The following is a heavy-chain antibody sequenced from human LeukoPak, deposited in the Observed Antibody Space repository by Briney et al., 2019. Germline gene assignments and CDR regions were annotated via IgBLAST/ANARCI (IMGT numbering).Heavy chain of an antibody. Sequence: GGSLRLSCAASGFIFSSYGMHWGPQAHGKGRGWGAFIRYDGSKKYYADSVKARFTITRDNSKNTLYLQMNSLRAEDTAVYYCARDYGGSSPFDYWGQGTLVTVSS. CDR2: IRYDGSKK. V-gene: IGHV3-30*02. J-gene: IGHJ4*02. CDR3: ARDYGGSSPFDY. D-gene: IGHD4-23*01. CDR1: GFIFSSYG.